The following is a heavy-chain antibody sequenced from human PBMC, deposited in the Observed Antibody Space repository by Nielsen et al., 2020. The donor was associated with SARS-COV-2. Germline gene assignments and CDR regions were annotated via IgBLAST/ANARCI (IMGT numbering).Heavy chain of an antibody. CDR1: GFTFSSYA. D-gene: IGHD4-11*01. CDR3: ARDEDDYRLYYYGMDV. V-gene: IGHV3-23*01. J-gene: IGHJ6*02. CDR2: ISGSGGST. Sequence: GESLKISCAASGFTFSSYAMSWVRQAPGKGLEWVSAISGSGGSTYYADSVKGRFTISRDNSKNTLYLQMNSLRAEDTAVYYCARDEDDYRLYYYGMDVWGQGTTVTVSS.